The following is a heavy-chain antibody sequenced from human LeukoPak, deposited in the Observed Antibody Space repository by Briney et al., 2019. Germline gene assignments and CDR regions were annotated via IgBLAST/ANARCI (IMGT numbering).Heavy chain of an antibody. D-gene: IGHD3-22*01. CDR2: IWYDGSNK. Sequence: GGSLRLSCAASGFTFSSYAMHWVRQPPGKGLEWVAIIWYDGSNKTYEDSVKGRFTISRDNSKNTLYLQMNSLRAEDTAVYYCARGVDYYENSGTIDYGGQGTLVTVSS. J-gene: IGHJ4*02. CDR1: GFTFSSYA. V-gene: IGHV3-33*08. CDR3: ARGVDYYENSGTIDY.